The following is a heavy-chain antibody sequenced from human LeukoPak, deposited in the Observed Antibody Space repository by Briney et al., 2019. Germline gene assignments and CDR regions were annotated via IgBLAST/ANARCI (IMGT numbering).Heavy chain of an antibody. J-gene: IGHJ4*02. D-gene: IGHD6-19*01. V-gene: IGHV4-59*01. CDR3: ASSPGRIAEPGRAFDY. CDR2: FDYTARA. CDR1: GVSLSRYY. Sequence: PETLSLTCTVSGVSLSRYYWSWIRQPPGKGLEWDGYFDYTARANYNPSLESRVTISINASKNKSSLELSSVTAADTAVYYCASSPGRIAEPGRAFDYWGQGTLVTVSS.